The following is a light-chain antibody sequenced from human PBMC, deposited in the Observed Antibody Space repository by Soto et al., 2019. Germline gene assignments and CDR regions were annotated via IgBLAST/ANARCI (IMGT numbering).Light chain of an antibody. CDR1: PIVSSSY. J-gene: IGKJ5*01. Sequence: EIVLKPAPGPLSLSPGDRATLSCSASPIVSSSYVAGYQQKPGQAPRHLIYGASSRATGIQDRFSGSVSGTDFSLTISRLEHIDFAVYSGQQYGSSPGITFGQGTRLEIK. CDR2: GAS. CDR3: QQYGSSPGIT. V-gene: IGKV3-20*01.